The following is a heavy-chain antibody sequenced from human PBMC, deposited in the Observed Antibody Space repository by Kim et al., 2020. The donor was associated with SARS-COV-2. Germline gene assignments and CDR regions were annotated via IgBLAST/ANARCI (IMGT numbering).Heavy chain of an antibody. D-gene: IGHD3-10*01. V-gene: IGHV7-4-1*02. Sequence: ASVKVSCKASGYTFTSYAMNWVRQAPGQGLEWMGWINTNTGNPTYAQGFTGRFVFSLDTSVSTAYLQISSLKAEDTAVYYCARDSRFGEFNWFDPWGQGTLVTVSS. CDR2: INTNTGNP. CDR1: GYTFTSYA. J-gene: IGHJ5*02. CDR3: ARDSRFGEFNWFDP.